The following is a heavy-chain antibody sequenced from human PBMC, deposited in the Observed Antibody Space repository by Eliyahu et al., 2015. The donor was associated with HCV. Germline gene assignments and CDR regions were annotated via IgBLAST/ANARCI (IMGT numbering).Heavy chain of an antibody. Sequence: EVQLVESGGGLVQPGGSLRLSCAASGFTFNTYWMXWVRQAPGKGLEWVANIKDDGNEEYXVDSVNGRFTISRDNADNSLYLQMNGLRAEDTAVYYCARDPYYDAFDLWGRGTLVTVSS. CDR3: ARDPYYDAFDL. CDR2: IKDDGNEE. D-gene: IGHD3-22*01. V-gene: IGHV3-7*01. CDR1: GFTFNTYW. J-gene: IGHJ2*01.